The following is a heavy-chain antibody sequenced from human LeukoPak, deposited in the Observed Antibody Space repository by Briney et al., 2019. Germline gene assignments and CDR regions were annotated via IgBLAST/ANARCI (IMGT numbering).Heavy chain of an antibody. V-gene: IGHV4-30-4*01. CDR2: IYYSGST. J-gene: IGHJ4*02. CDR3: AREYCSGGSCYSFDY. CDR1: GGSISSGDYY. D-gene: IGHD2-15*01. Sequence: SQTLSLTCTVSGGSISSGDYYWSWIRQPPGKGLEWIGYIYYSGSTYYNPSLKSRVTMSVDTSKNQFSLKLSSVTAADTAVYYCAREYCSGGSCYSFDYWGQGTLVTVSS.